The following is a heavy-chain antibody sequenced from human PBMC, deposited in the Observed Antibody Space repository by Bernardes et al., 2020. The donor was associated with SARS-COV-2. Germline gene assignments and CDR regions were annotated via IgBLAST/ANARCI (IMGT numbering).Heavy chain of an antibody. J-gene: IGHJ4*02. D-gene: IGHD3-3*01. Sequence: ASVKVSCKVSGYTLTELSMHWVRQAPGKGLEWMGGFDPEDGETIYAQKFQGRVTMTEDTSTDTAYMELSSLRSEDKAVYYCATVPAIFGSMSPGYWGQGTLVTVSS. CDR2: FDPEDGET. CDR3: ATVPAIFGSMSPGY. V-gene: IGHV1-24*01. CDR1: GYTLTELS.